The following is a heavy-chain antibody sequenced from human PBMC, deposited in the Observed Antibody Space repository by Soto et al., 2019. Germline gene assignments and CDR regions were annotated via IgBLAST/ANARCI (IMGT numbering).Heavy chain of an antibody. V-gene: IGHV1-2*04. CDR3: AIFSPPGEYCYGMDV. J-gene: IGHJ6*02. CDR1: GYTFTGYY. CDR2: INPNSGGT. Sequence: ASVKVSCKASGYTFTGYYMHWVRQAPGQGLEWMGWINPNSGGTNYAQKFQGWVTMTRDTSISTAYMELSRLRSDDTAVYYCAIFSPPGEYCYGMDVWGQGTSVTVSS. D-gene: IGHD3-9*01.